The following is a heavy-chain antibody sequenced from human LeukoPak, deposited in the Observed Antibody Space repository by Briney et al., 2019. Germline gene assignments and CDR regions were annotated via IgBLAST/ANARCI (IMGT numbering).Heavy chain of an antibody. V-gene: IGHV3-23*01. J-gene: IGHJ3*02. D-gene: IGHD3-9*01. CDR2: ISGSGYSA. CDR3: ARSLRYFDWFDAFDI. CDR1: GFTFSRYG. Sequence: PGGSLRLSCAVSGFTFSRYGMSWVRQAPGKGLEWVSAISGSGYSAYYADSVKGRFTISRDNAKNSLYLQMNSLRAEDTAFYYCARSLRYFDWFDAFDIWGQGTMVTVSS.